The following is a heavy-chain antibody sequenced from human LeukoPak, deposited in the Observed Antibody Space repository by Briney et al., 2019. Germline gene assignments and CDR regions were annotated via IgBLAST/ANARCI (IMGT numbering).Heavy chain of an antibody. V-gene: IGHV4-30-2*05. J-gene: IGHJ4*02. CDR1: GASISTGAYY. D-gene: IGHD5-18*01. Sequence: SETLSLTCTVSGASISTGAYYWSWIRQPPGKGLEWIGYIYHSGSTYYNPSLKSRLTIPVDTSKNQFSLKLSSVTAADTAVYYCARFSVQQFMVDTATDYWGQGTLVTVSS. CDR2: IYHSGST. CDR3: ARFSVQQFMVDTATDY.